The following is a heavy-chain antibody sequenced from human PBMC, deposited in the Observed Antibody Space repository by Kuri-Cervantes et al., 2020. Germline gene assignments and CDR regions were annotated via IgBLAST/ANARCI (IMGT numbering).Heavy chain of an antibody. V-gene: IGHV3-9*01. CDR1: GFTFDDYA. J-gene: IGHJ5*02. CDR3: ARDAYGESRFDP. CDR2: ISWNSGRI. D-gene: IGHD3-10*01. Sequence: SLKISCAASGFTFDDYAMHWVRQTPGKGLEWVSGISWNSGRIAYVDSVKGRFTISRDNAKNSLYLQMNSLRAEDTALYYCARDAYGESRFDPWGQGTLVTVSS.